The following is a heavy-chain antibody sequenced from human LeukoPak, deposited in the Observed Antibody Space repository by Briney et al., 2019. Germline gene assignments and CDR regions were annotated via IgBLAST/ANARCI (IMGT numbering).Heavy chain of an antibody. V-gene: IGHV3-53*01. CDR2: IYSGGST. Sequence: GGSLRLSCAASGFTVSSNYMSWVRQAPGKGLEWVSVIYSGGSTYYADSVKGRFTISRDNSKNTLYLQMNSLRAEDTAVYYCARVLYDFWSGYYDYWGQGTLVTASS. J-gene: IGHJ4*02. D-gene: IGHD3-3*01. CDR3: ARVLYDFWSGYYDY. CDR1: GFTVSSNY.